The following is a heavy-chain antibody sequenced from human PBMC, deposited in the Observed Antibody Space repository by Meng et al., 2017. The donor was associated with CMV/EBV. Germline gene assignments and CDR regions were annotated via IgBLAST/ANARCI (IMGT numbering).Heavy chain of an antibody. Sequence: KVSYKGSGYSFTSYWIGWVRQMPGKGLEWMGIIYPGDSDTRYSPSFQGQVTISADKSISTAYLQWSSLKASDTAMYYCARFRGATYYDFWSGYYSPYYFDYWGQGTLVTVSS. V-gene: IGHV5-51*01. J-gene: IGHJ4*02. D-gene: IGHD3-3*01. CDR2: IYPGDSDT. CDR3: ARFRGATYYDFWSGYYSPYYFDY. CDR1: GYSFTSYW.